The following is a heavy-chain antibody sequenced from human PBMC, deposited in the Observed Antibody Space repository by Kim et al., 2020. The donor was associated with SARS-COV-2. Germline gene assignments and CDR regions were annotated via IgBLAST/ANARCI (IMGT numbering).Heavy chain of an antibody. Sequence: ASVKVSCKASGYTFTSYAMHWVRQAPGQRLEWMGWINAGNGNTKYSQKFQGRVTITRDTSASTAYMELSSLRSEDTAVYYCARALRGYSYFDYWGQGTLVTVSS. CDR3: ARALRGYSYFDY. CDR1: GYTFTSYA. V-gene: IGHV1-3*01. J-gene: IGHJ4*02. CDR2: INAGNGNT. D-gene: IGHD2-15*01.